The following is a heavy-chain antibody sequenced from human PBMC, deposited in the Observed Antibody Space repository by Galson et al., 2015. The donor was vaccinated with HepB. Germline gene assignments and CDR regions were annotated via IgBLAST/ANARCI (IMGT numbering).Heavy chain of an antibody. D-gene: IGHD3-22*01. CDR3: ASAYYYDSSGYYYGH. CDR1: GGTFSSYA. CDR2: IIPILGIA. V-gene: IGHV1-69*04. J-gene: IGHJ1*01. Sequence: SVKVSCKASGGTFSSYAISWVRQAPGQGLEWMGRIIPILGIANYAQKFQGRVTITADKSTSTAYMELSSLRSEDTAVYYCASAYYYDSSGYYYGHWGQGTLVTVSS.